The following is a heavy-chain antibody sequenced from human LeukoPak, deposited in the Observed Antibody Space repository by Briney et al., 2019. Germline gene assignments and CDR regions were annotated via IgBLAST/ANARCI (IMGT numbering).Heavy chain of an antibody. Sequence: GGSLRLSCEVSGFTFSMYWMTWVRQAPGKGLEWVADINEGGSREWYVDSLKGRFTTSRDNAKNSLYLQMNGLTVEDTAVYYCAREVFPGGLLNPAFDHWGQGALVTVSS. V-gene: IGHV3-7*01. CDR2: INEGGSRE. CDR3: AREVFPGGLLNPAFDH. J-gene: IGHJ4*02. CDR1: GFTFSMYW. D-gene: IGHD2-8*02.